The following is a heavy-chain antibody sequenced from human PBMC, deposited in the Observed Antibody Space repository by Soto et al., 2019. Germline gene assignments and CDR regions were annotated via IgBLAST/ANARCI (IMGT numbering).Heavy chain of an antibody. Sequence: QITLRESGPTLVKPTQTLTLTCTFSGFSLSTSGVAVGWIRQPPGKALEWLGIMYWDGDKRYIPSLKSRLTFTKDTSKNQVVLTMTNMDPGDTATYYGAHGRREVSFDYWGQGTLVTVSS. CDR3: AHGRREVSFDY. D-gene: IGHD1-26*01. CDR1: GFSLSTSGVA. V-gene: IGHV2-5*02. J-gene: IGHJ4*02. CDR2: MYWDGDK.